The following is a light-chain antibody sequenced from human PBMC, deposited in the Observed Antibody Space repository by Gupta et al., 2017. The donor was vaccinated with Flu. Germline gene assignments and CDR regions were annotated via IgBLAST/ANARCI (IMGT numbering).Light chain of an antibody. CDR2: DAS. Sequence: EIVLTQSPATLSLSPGERATLSCRASQSVSSYLAWYQQKPGQAPRLLIYDASNRANGIPDRFSGSGSGTDFTLTSSSREHEDFAVYYWQQRSNWITFGGGTKVEIK. J-gene: IGKJ4*01. V-gene: IGKV3-11*01. CDR3: QQRSNWIT. CDR1: QSVSSY.